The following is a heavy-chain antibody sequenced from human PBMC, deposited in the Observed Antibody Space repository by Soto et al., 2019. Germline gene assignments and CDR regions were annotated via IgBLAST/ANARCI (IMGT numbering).Heavy chain of an antibody. J-gene: IGHJ4*02. V-gene: IGHV3-30-3*01. Sequence: GGSLRLSCAASGFTFSSYAMHWVRQAPGKGLEWVAVISYDGTNKYNADSVKGRFNTSRDNSKNTLYLQMNSLRAEDTAVYYCARGADDYVWGSYRPDLLYWGQGTLVTVSS. CDR2: ISYDGTNK. D-gene: IGHD3-16*02. CDR1: GFTFSSYA. CDR3: ARGADDYVWGSYRPDLLY.